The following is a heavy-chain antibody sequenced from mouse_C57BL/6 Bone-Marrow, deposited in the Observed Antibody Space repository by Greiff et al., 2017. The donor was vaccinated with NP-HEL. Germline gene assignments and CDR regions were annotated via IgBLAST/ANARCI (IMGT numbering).Heavy chain of an antibody. V-gene: IGHV6-3*01. D-gene: IGHD3-3*01. CDR3: TGKGGRYFDV. CDR1: GFTFSNYW. CDR2: IRLKSDNYAT. J-gene: IGHJ1*03. Sequence: EVHLVESGGGLVQPGGSMKLSCVASGFTFSNYWMNWVRQSPEKGLEWVAQIRLKSDNYATHYAESVKGRFTISRDDSKSSVYLQMNNLRAEDTGIYYCTGKGGRYFDVWGTGTTVTVSS.